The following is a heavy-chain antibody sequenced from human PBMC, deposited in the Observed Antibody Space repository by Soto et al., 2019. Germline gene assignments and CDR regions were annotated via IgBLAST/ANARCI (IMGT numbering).Heavy chain of an antibody. Sequence: PRGSLRLSCAASGFTFSSYGMHWVRQAPVKGLEWVTVIWYDQSNKYYADSVKGRFTISRNNSNNTLYLQISSLRAEDTAVYYNARGPQQQLVPHYYFYDKDVWGQGTTITVS. J-gene: IGHJ6*02. CDR2: IWYDQSNK. V-gene: IGHV3-33*01. CDR3: ARGPQQQLVPHYYFYDKDV. CDR1: GFTFSSYG. D-gene: IGHD6-13*01.